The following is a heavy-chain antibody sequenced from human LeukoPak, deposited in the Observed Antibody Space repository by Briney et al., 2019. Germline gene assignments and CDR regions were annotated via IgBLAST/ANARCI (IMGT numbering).Heavy chain of an antibody. CDR1: GFTFSSYS. CDR3: ARDRVATTLFDY. D-gene: IGHD5-12*01. V-gene: IGHV3-21*01. Sequence: GGSLRLSCAASGFTFSSYSMNWVRQAPGKGLEWVSSISSSSRYIYYADSVKGRFTISRDNAKNSLYLQMNSLRAEDTAVYYCARDRVATTLFDYWGQGTLVTVSS. CDR2: ISSSSRYI. J-gene: IGHJ4*02.